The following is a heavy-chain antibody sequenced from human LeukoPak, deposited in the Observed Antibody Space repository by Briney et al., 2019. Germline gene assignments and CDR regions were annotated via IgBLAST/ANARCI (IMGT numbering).Heavy chain of an antibody. Sequence: GGSLRLSCAASGFTFSSYSMNWVRQAPGKGLEWVSYISSSSSTIYYADSVKGRFTISRDNAKNSLYLQMNSVRAEDTAVYYCAKDQWGDILTAYSIDYWGQGTLVTVSS. CDR1: GFTFSSYS. V-gene: IGHV3-48*04. CDR3: AKDQWGDILTAYSIDY. D-gene: IGHD3-9*01. J-gene: IGHJ4*02. CDR2: ISSSSSTI.